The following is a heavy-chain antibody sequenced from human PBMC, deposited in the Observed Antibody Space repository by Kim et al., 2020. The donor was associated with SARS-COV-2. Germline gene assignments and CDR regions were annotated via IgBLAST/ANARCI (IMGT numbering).Heavy chain of an antibody. D-gene: IGHD3-10*01. CDR2: IWYDGSNK. CDR3: ARGVRGVRTTVRDNWFDP. J-gene: IGHJ5*02. V-gene: IGHV3-33*01. Sequence: GGSLRLSCAASGFTFSSYGMHWVRQAPGKGLEWVAVIWYDGSNKYYADSVKGRFTISRDNSKNTLYLQMNSLRAEDTAVYYCARGVRGVRTTVRDNWFDPLGPGNPGHRLL. CDR1: GFTFSSYG.